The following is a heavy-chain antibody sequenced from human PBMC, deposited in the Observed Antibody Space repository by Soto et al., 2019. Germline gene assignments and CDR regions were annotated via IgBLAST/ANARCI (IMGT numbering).Heavy chain of an antibody. V-gene: IGHV3-23*01. CDR3: AKMEGMDPWAYSFDY. CDR2: IYGGGNGP. J-gene: IGHJ4*02. CDR1: GLTFSDFA. D-gene: IGHD2-2*03. Sequence: EVQVLESGGGLVQPGGSLTLSCEATGLTFSDFAMSWFPKAPGKGLEWVSRIYGGGNGPHYSDSVKGRVTISRDNSKNTLYLQMNSLRAEDTAVYYCAKMEGMDPWAYSFDYWGQGSVVTVSS.